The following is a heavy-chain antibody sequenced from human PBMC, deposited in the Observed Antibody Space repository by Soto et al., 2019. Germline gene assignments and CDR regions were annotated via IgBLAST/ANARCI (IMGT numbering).Heavy chain of an antibody. V-gene: IGHV3-11*01. CDR1: EFTFSDYY. J-gene: IGHJ1*01. CDR2: ITSSGSAI. D-gene: IGHD6-25*01. Sequence: PGGSLRLSCAASEFTFSDYYMSWIRQAPGKGLEWVAYITSSGSAIYYADSVKGRFTVSWDNAKKSLSLQMTSLRVDDMAVYYCTRGHRQRRDIYHWGQGILVSVSS. CDR3: TRGHRQRRDIYH.